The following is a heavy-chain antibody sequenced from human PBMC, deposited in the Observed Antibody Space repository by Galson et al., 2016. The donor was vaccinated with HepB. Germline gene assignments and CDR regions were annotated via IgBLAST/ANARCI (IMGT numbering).Heavy chain of an antibody. CDR3: AREPSSTIFAVDHYYYYMDM. Sequence: TLSLTCAVYGGSFSGYYWSWIRQPPGKGLEWIGEISHSGNANYNPSLKSRVTISVDTSKNQFSLKLTSLTAADTAVYYCAREPSSTIFAVDHYYYYMDMWGKGTTVTVSS. CDR1: GGSFSGYY. CDR2: ISHSGNA. J-gene: IGHJ6*03. D-gene: IGHD3-3*01. V-gene: IGHV4-34*01.